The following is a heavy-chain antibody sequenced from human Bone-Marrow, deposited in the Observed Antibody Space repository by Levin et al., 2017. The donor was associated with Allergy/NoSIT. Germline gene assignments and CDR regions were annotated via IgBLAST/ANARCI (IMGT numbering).Heavy chain of an antibody. J-gene: IGHJ4*02. D-gene: IGHD2-8*02. Sequence: RGESLKISCQGSGYRFASSWIGWVRQMPGKGLEWMAIIYPLDSDIRYSPSFQGQVTISADTSISTAYLHWSRLKASDTAIYFCARGCDVWPTTYFDYWSQGTLVTVSS. V-gene: IGHV5-51*01. CDR2: IYPLDSDI. CDR3: ARGCDVWPTTYFDY. CDR1: GYRFASSW.